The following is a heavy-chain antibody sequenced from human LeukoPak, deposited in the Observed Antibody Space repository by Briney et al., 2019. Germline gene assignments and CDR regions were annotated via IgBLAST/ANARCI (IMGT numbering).Heavy chain of an antibody. D-gene: IGHD3-10*01. CDR1: GYTFTSYD. J-gene: IGHJ4*02. CDR2: ISPFSGIT. CDR3: ARGNFASGTYYNEDF. Sequence: ASVNVSCMASGYTFTSYDIHWVRQATGQGVEWMGWISPFSGITNYAQNFQGRVTMTWNTSISTAYMELSSLRSEDTAVYYCARGNFASGTYYNEDFWGQGTLVTVSS. V-gene: IGHV1-8*01.